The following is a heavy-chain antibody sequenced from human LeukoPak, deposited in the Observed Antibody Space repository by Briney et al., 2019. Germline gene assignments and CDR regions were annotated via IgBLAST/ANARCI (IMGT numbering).Heavy chain of an antibody. Sequence: ASVKVSCKASGYTFTGYYMHWVRQAPGQGLEWMGWINPNSGGTNYAQKFQGRVTMTRDTSISTAYMELSRLRSDDTVVYYCASIGYSSSWDADAFDIWGQGTMVTVSS. CDR1: GYTFTGYY. CDR3: ASIGYSSSWDADAFDI. D-gene: IGHD6-13*01. V-gene: IGHV1-2*02. CDR2: INPNSGGT. J-gene: IGHJ3*02.